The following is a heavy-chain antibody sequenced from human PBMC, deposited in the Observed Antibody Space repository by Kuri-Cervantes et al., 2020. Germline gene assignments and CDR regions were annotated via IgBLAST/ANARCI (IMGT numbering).Heavy chain of an antibody. CDR3: ARETPGYNSSPYFDY. D-gene: IGHD6-13*01. CDR2: IPYDGSNK. CDR1: EFTFSSYA. J-gene: IGHJ4*02. V-gene: IGHV3-30-3*01. Sequence: GESLKSSCAASEFTFSSYARHWARQAPGRGLDWWAVIPYDGSNKYTEDDERGLFTVSRDNSKNTLYLQMNSQRAEHPAVYYCARETPGYNSSPYFDYWGQGTLVTVSS.